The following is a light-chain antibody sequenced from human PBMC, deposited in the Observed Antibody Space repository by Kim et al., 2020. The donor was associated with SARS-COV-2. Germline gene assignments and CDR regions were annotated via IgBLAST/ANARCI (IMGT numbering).Light chain of an antibody. J-gene: IGKJ5*01. Sequence: SLSPGERATLSCRASQSVRTYLAWYQQKPGQSPRLLIYDASNRATGIPDRFSGSGSGTDFTLTISSLEPEDFAVYYCQQRGNWPTFGQGTRLEIK. V-gene: IGKV3-11*01. CDR2: DAS. CDR3: QQRGNWPT. CDR1: QSVRTY.